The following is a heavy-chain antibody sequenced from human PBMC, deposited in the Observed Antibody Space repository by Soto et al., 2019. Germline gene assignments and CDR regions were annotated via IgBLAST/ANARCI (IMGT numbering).Heavy chain of an antibody. CDR2: IIPIFGTA. V-gene: IGHV1-69*01. D-gene: IGHD2-21*02. CDR3: ARGLAYCGGDCIDAFDI. CDR1: GGTFSSYA. J-gene: IGHJ3*02. Sequence: QVQLVQSGAEVKKPGSSVKVSCKASGGTFSSYAISWVRQAPGQGLEWMGGIIPIFGTANYAQKFQGRVTITADESTSTAYMELSSLRSEDTAVNYCARGLAYCGGDCIDAFDIWGQGTMVTVSS.